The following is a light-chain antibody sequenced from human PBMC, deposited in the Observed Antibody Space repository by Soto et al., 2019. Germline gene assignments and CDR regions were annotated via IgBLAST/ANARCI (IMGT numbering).Light chain of an antibody. Sequence: QSVLTQPASVSGSPGQSITISCTGTSSDVGNYNYVSWYQQYPGRVPKLLTYMVSNRASGVSNRFSGSKSGNTASLTISGLQAEDEADYFCTSPTPGSLYVFGTGTKVTVL. V-gene: IGLV2-14*01. CDR1: SSDVGNYNY. CDR3: TSPTPGSLYV. J-gene: IGLJ1*01. CDR2: MVS.